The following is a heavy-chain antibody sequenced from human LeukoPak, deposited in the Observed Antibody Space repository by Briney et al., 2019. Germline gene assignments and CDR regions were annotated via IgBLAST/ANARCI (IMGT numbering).Heavy chain of an antibody. D-gene: IGHD6-19*01. CDR3: ATTHSSGWSRIGFY. V-gene: IGHV1-18*01. Sequence: ASVKVSCKASGYTFTSYGISWVRQAPGQGLEWMGWISAYNGNTNYAQKLQGRVTMTTDTSTGTAYMELRSLRSDDTAVYYCATTHSSGWSRIGFYWGQGTLVTVSS. CDR2: ISAYNGNT. J-gene: IGHJ4*02. CDR1: GYTFTSYG.